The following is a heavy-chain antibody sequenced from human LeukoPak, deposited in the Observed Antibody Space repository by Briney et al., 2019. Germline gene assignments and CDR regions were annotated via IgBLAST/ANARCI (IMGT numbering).Heavy chain of an antibody. J-gene: IGHJ4*02. V-gene: IGHV3-15*01. CDR2: IKSKTDGGTT. CDR1: GFTFSNAW. CDR3: TTDNAIVDTKNRGDDY. D-gene: IGHD5-12*01. Sequence: GGSLRLSCAASGFTFSNAWMSWVRQAPGKGLEWVGRIKSKTDGGTTDYAAPVKGRFTISRDDSKNTLYLQMNSLKTEDTAVHYCTTDNAIVDTKNRGDDYWGQGTLVTVSS.